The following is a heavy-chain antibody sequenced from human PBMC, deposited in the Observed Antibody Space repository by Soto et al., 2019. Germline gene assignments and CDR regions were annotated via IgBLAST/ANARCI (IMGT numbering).Heavy chain of an antibody. CDR3: ARDKQQLANSFDY. J-gene: IGHJ4*02. Sequence: PMQTLSLTCAISGDSVSSNSPAWNWIRQSPSRGLEWLGRTYYRSKWYNDYAVSVKSRITINPDTSKNQFSLQLNSVTPEDTAVYYCARDKQQLANSFDYWGQGTLVTVSS. CDR2: TYYRSKWYN. D-gene: IGHD6-13*01. V-gene: IGHV6-1*01. CDR1: GDSVSSNSPA.